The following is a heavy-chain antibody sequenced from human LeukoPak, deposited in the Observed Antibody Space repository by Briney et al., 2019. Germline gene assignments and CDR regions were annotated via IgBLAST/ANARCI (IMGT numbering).Heavy chain of an antibody. V-gene: IGHV5-10-1*01. Sequence: GESLKISCKGSGYSFTSYWISWGRQMPGKGLGWMGRIDPSDSYTNYSPSFQGHVTISADKSISTAYLQWSSLKASDTAMYYCALGYSLMVMDVWGKGTTFTVSS. D-gene: IGHD5-18*01. CDR3: ALGYSLMVMDV. CDR2: IDPSDSYT. J-gene: IGHJ6*04. CDR1: GYSFTSYW.